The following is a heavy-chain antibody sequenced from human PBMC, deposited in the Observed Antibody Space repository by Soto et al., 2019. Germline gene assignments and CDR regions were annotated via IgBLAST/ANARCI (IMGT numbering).Heavy chain of an antibody. J-gene: IGHJ6*02. CDR1: GYTFTSYW. CDR2: IYPGDSDT. Sequence: PGESLKISCKGSGYTFTSYWIGWVRQMPGKGLEWMGIIYPGDSDTRYSPSFQGQVTISADKSISTAYLQWSSLKASDTAMYYCARTSAAGKYYYGMDVWGQGTTVTVSS. V-gene: IGHV5-51*01. D-gene: IGHD6-13*01. CDR3: ARTSAAGKYYYGMDV.